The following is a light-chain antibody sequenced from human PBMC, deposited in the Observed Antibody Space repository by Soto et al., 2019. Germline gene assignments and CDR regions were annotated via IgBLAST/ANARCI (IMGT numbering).Light chain of an antibody. CDR3: HQSGSSPRT. CDR2: DAS. V-gene: IGKV3-20*01. Sequence: EIVLTQSPGTLSLSPGERATLSCRASQSVRNVYLAWYQQKPGQAPRLLIYDASNRATGIPDRFSGSGSGTDFTLTINRLEPEDFALYYCHQSGSSPRTFGQVTKLEIK. J-gene: IGKJ2*01. CDR1: QSVRNVY.